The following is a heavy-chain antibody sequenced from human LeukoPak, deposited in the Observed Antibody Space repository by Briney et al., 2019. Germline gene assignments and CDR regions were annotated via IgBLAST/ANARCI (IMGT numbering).Heavy chain of an antibody. Sequence: SETLSLTCAVSGGSISSGGYSWSWIRQPPGKGLEWIGYIYHSGSTYYNPSLKSRVTISVDRSKNQFSLKLSSVTAADTAVYYCARGLGHVVVVPAAEHYYYYGMDVWGQGTTVTVSS. CDR1: GGSISSGGYS. V-gene: IGHV4-30-2*01. CDR2: IYHSGST. CDR3: ARGLGHVVVVPAAEHYYYYGMDV. J-gene: IGHJ6*02. D-gene: IGHD2-2*01.